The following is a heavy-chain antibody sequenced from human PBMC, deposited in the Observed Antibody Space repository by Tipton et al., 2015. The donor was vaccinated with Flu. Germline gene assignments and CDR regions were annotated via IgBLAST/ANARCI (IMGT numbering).Heavy chain of an antibody. J-gene: IGHJ5*02. CDR1: GFTFDDYA. V-gene: IGHV3-9*01. CDR3: AKGSSMTSWFDP. CDR2: ISWNSGSI. Sequence: SLRLSCAASGFTFDDYAMHWVRQAPGKGLEWVSGISWNSGSIGYADSVKGRFTISRDNAKNSLYLQMNSLRAEDTALYYCAKGSSMTSWFDPWGQGTLVTVSS. D-gene: IGHD2/OR15-2a*01.